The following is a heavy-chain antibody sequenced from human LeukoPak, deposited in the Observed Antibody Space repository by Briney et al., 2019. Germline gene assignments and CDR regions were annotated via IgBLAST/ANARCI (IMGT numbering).Heavy chain of an antibody. V-gene: IGHV4-59*01. J-gene: IGHJ3*01. CDR2: IFYSGGT. CDR3: ARELRYDNSDSGAF. CDR1: GDSINNYY. Sequence: RTSETLSLTCTVSGDSINNYYWSWIRQPPGKGLEWIGYIFYSGGTKYNPSLKSRVAISIAMSKNQFSLNLNSVTAADTALYYCARELRYDNSDSGAFWGQGTVVTVSS. D-gene: IGHD3-22*01.